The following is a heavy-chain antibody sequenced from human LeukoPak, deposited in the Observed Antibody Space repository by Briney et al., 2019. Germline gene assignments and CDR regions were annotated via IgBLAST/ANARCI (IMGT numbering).Heavy chain of an antibody. D-gene: IGHD3-10*01. Sequence: GGSLRLSCAASGLTFSNAWMNWVRQAPGKGLEWVSAISGSGGGTYYGDSVKGRFTISRDNSKNTLYLQMNSLRAEDTAVYYCAKSAVPGPPGYMDVWGKGTTVTVSS. CDR1: GLTFSNAW. CDR3: AKSAVPGPPGYMDV. J-gene: IGHJ6*03. CDR2: ISGSGGGT. V-gene: IGHV3-23*01.